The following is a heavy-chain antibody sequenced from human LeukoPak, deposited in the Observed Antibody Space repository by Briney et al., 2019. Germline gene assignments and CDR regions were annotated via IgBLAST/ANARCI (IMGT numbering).Heavy chain of an antibody. CDR3: ARAGY. J-gene: IGHJ4*02. V-gene: IGHV3-21*01. Sequence: GGSLRLSCVASGFTFSNYALTWIRQAPGKGLEWVSFISSSRSDIYYADSVKGRFTISRDNAKNSLYLQMNSLRVEDTAVYYCARAGYWGQGTLVTVSS. CDR1: GFTFSNYA. CDR2: ISSSRSDI.